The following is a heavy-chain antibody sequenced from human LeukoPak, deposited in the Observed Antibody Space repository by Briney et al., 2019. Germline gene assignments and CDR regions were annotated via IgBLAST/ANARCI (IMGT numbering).Heavy chain of an antibody. Sequence: GGSLRLSCAASGFTSSDYYMSWIRQAPGKGLEWVSYISSSGSTIYYADSVKGRFTISRDNAKNSLYLQMNSLRAEDTAVYYCARDSYYYDSSGPYFDYWGQGTLVTVSS. V-gene: IGHV3-11*01. CDR2: ISSSGSTI. CDR3: ARDSYYYDSSGPYFDY. CDR1: GFTSSDYY. D-gene: IGHD3-22*01. J-gene: IGHJ4*02.